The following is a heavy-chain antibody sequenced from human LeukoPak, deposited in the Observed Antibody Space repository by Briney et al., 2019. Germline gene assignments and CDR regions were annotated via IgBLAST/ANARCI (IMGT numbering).Heavy chain of an antibody. CDR3: ARGYCSGGSCYGYYFDY. CDR1: GFTVSSNY. CDR2: IYSGGST. D-gene: IGHD2-15*01. V-gene: IGHV3-66*01. J-gene: IGHJ4*02. Sequence: PGGSLRLSCAASGFTVSSNYMSWVRQAPGKGLEWVSVIYSGGSTYYADFVKGRFTISRDNSKNTLYLQMNSLRAEDTAVYYCARGYCSGGSCYGYYFDYWGQGTLVTVSS.